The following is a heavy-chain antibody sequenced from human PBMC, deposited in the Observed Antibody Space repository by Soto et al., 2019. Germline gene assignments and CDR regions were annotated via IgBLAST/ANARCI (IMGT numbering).Heavy chain of an antibody. Sequence: QVQLQESGPGLVKPSETLSLTCTVSGGSISGYYWSWIRQPPGKGLEWIGYIYYSGSTNYNPSLKSRVTISVDTSKNQFSLKLSSVTAADTAVYYCARVDYYDSSGSIDYWGQGTLVTVSS. V-gene: IGHV4-59*01. J-gene: IGHJ4*02. CDR3: ARVDYYDSSGSIDY. CDR2: IYYSGST. CDR1: GGSISGYY. D-gene: IGHD3-22*01.